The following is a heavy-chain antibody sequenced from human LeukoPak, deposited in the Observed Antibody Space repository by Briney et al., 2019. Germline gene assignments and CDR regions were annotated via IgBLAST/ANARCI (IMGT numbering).Heavy chain of an antibody. CDR2: IGTTSTFI. Sequence: GGSLRLSCAASGFTFTSYTMNWVRQAPGKGLEWVASIGTTSTFIHYADSVKGRFTISRDNAQDSLFLQMNSLGAEGTAVYYCAKAHPGFDYWGQGVLVTVSS. V-gene: IGHV3-21*01. CDR3: AKAHPGFDY. CDR1: GFTFTSYT. J-gene: IGHJ4*02.